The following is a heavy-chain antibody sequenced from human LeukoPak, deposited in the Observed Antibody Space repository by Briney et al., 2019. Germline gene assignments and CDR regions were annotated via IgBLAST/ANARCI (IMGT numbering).Heavy chain of an antibody. D-gene: IGHD1-26*01. CDR3: SRESGAFCPFGY. Sequence: SETLSLTCGVSGVSISSTNWCSWVRQPPGQGLEWIGEVSLTGETNYNPSLNGRVTMSLDGSRNQLSLTLTSVTAADTAIYFCSRESGAFCPFGYWGQGTLVIVPP. CDR1: GVSISSTNW. J-gene: IGHJ4*02. V-gene: IGHV4-4*02. CDR2: VSLTGET.